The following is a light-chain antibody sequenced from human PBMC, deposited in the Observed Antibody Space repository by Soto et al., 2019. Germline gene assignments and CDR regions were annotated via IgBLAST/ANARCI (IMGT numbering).Light chain of an antibody. CDR2: GAS. CDR3: QQVYNFPHT. Sequence: DIQMTQSPSSLSASVGDRVTITCRASQTIYNYLSWYRQKPGKAPEFLIYGASTLQTGVPSRISGSGSGTDFTLTISSLQPEDSATYFCQQVYNFPHTFGQGTKLE. J-gene: IGKJ2*01. CDR1: QTIYNY. V-gene: IGKV1-39*01.